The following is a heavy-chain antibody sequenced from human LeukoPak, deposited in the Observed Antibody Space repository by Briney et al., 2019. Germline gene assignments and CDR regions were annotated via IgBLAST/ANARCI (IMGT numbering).Heavy chain of an antibody. D-gene: IGHD6-19*01. CDR1: GFTFSSYA. V-gene: IGHV3-48*02. CDR3: ARDTSVTGSVDY. CDR2: ISSTSSTI. Sequence: GGSLRLSCAASGFTFSSYAMPWVRQAPGKGLEWVSYISSTSSTIFYADSVKGRFTVSRDNVKKLLFLQMNSLRDEDTAVYYCARDTSVTGSVDYWGQGTLVTVSS. J-gene: IGHJ4*02.